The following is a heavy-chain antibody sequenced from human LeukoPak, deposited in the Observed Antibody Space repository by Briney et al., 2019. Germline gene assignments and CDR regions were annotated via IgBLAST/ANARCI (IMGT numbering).Heavy chain of an antibody. CDR3: AREGKTQNHDILTGYYTQYFGY. CDR1: GFTFSSYE. Sequence: GGSLRLSCAASGFTFSSYEMNWVRQAPGKGLEWVSYISSSGSTIYYADSVKGRFTISRDNAKNSLYLQMNSLRAEDTAVYYCAREGKTQNHDILTGYYTQYFGYWGQGTLVTVSS. CDR2: ISSSGSTI. J-gene: IGHJ4*02. D-gene: IGHD3-9*01. V-gene: IGHV3-48*03.